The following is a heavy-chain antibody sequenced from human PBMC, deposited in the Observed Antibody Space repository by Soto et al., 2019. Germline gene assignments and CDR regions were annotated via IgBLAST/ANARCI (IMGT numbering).Heavy chain of an antibody. D-gene: IGHD1-26*01. CDR1: GFTFSNYA. CDR3: ASRGSGSYYDY. J-gene: IGHJ4*02. Sequence: EVQLLESGGGLVQPGGSLRLSCAASGFTFSNYAMRWVRQAPVKGLEWVSAISGSGDSTYYADSVKGRFTISRDNPKNALYLPRNSLRAEDTAVYYCASRGSGSYYDYMGQGTLVTVPS. V-gene: IGHV3-23*01. CDR2: ISGSGDST.